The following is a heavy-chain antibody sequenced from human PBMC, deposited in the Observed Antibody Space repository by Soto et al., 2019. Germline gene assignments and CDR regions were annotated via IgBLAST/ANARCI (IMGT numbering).Heavy chain of an antibody. Sequence: QVQLVQSGAEVTKPGASVKVSCEASGYTFIDYYMHWVRQAPGQGFEWMGRISPKSGATNYAQKFQGRVTMTWDTSLNAAYMELSSFMSEDTAVYYCARPPGYISDWYYVDLWGQGTLVTVSS. CDR1: GYTFIDYY. CDR3: ARPPGYISDWYYVDL. D-gene: IGHD6-19*01. CDR2: ISPKSGAT. J-gene: IGHJ4*02. V-gene: IGHV1-2*02.